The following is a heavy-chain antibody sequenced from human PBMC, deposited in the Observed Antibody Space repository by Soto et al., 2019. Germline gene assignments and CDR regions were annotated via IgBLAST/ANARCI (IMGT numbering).Heavy chain of an antibody. Sequence: QVRLQESGPGLVRPSQTLSLTCSVSGDSLTIGGHYWTRIRQHPGKGLVGIGYIYHSGSTYYSPSLKSRVTISVDTSENQVSLKLTSMPSADTAVYYCASGGDGFDLWGKGKMVTVSS. CDR2: IYHSGST. J-gene: IGHJ3*01. CDR3: ASGGDGFDL. D-gene: IGHD3-10*01. CDR1: GDSLTIGGHY. V-gene: IGHV4-31*03.